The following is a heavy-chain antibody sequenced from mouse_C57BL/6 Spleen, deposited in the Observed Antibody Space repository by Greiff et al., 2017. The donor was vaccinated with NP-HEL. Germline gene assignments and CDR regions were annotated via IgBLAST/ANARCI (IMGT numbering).Heavy chain of an antibody. CDR1: GFNFSDSG. D-gene: IGHD3-2*02. V-gene: IGHV5-17*01. J-gene: IGHJ2*01. Sequence: EVQLVESGGGLVKPGGSLKLSCAASGFNFSDSGMHWVRQAPEKGLEWVAYISSGSSTIYYADTVKGRFTISRDNAKNTLFLQMTSLRSEDTAMYYCARPTAQATYYFDDWGQGTTLTVSS. CDR3: ARPTAQATYYFDD. CDR2: ISSGSSTI.